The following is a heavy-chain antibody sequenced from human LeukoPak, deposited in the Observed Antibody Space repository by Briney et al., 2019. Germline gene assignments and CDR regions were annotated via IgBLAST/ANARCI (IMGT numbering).Heavy chain of an antibody. J-gene: IGHJ5*02. V-gene: IGHV4-61*02. CDR1: GGSISSGSYY. Sequence: SQTLSLTCTVSGGSISSGSYYWSWIRQPAGKGLEWIGRIYTSGSTSYNPSLKSRVTMSVDTSKNQFSLKLSSVTAADTAVYYCARRRLRGVSNWFDPWGQGTLVTVSS. CDR3: ARRRLRGVSNWFDP. CDR2: IYTSGST. D-gene: IGHD3-10*01.